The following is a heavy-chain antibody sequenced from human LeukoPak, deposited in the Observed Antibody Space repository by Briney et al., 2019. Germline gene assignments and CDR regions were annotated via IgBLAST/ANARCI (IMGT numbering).Heavy chain of an antibody. D-gene: IGHD5-18*01. CDR2: ISWNSGSI. J-gene: IGHJ4*02. V-gene: IGHV3-9*01. CDR3: AKDLESYSYGHARFEH. CDR1: GFTFDDYA. Sequence: PGRSLRLSCAASGFTFDDYAMNWVRQAPGKGLEWVSGISWNSGSIGYADSVKGRFTISRDNAKNSLYLQMNSLRAEDTAVYYCAKDLESYSYGHARFEHWGQGILVTVSS.